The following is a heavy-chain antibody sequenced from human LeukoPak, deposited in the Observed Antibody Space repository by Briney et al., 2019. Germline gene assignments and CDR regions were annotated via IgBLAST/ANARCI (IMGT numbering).Heavy chain of an antibody. Sequence: SVKVSCKASGGTFSSYAISWVRQAPGQELEWMGRIIPILGIANYAQKFQGRVTITADKSTSTAYMELSSLRSEDTSVYYCARDIVVVVAATGYGMDVWGQGTTVTVSS. CDR2: IIPILGIA. CDR3: ARDIVVVVAATGYGMDV. CDR1: GGTFSSYA. D-gene: IGHD2-15*01. J-gene: IGHJ6*02. V-gene: IGHV1-69*04.